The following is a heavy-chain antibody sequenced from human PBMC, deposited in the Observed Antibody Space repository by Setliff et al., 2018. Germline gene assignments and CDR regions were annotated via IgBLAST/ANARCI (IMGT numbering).Heavy chain of an antibody. V-gene: IGHV1-69*08. CDR1: GGTFSIYT. Sequence: SVKVSCKASGGTFSIYTISWVRQAPGQGLEWMGRIIPIFGTANYAQKFQGRVTITADKSTSTAYVELSSLKASDTAMSYCARMGYCSSTSCNYFDYWGQGTLVTVSS. CDR3: ARMGYCSSTSCNYFDY. CDR2: IIPIFGTA. J-gene: IGHJ4*02. D-gene: IGHD2-2*01.